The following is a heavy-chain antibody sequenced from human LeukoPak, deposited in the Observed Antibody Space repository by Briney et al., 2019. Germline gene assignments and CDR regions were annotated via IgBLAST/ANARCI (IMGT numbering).Heavy chain of an antibody. Sequence: GGSLRLSCAASGFTLSHSAMSWVRQAPGKGLEWVASSSGGSEFIYYADSVKGRFTISRDNSKNMLYLQLNNLRAEDTALYYCAKAGPHRYGDWFDPWGQGTLVTVSS. CDR2: SSGGSEFI. CDR1: GFTLSHSA. V-gene: IGHV3-23*01. D-gene: IGHD4/OR15-4a*01. J-gene: IGHJ5*02. CDR3: AKAGPHRYGDWFDP.